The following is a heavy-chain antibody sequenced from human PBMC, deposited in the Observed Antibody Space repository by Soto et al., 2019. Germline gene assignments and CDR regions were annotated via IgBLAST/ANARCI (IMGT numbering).Heavy chain of an antibody. CDR2: IWYSGTS. CDR3: ASYASGTYPFFDQ. J-gene: IGHJ4*02. Sequence: ETLSLTFAFSGASIRSYYWNWIRQAPGQGLEWIGNIWYSGTSNYNPSLKSRVTISLDTSKNLFSLMLTSVTAADTDVYYCASYASGTYPFFDQWGRGTLVTVSS. CDR1: GASIRSYY. D-gene: IGHD3-10*01. V-gene: IGHV4-59*01.